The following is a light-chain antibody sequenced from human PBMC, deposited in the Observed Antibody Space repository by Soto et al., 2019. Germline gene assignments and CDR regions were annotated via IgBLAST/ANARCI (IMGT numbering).Light chain of an antibody. Sequence: DIQMTHSPSSLSASVGDRFTIACRASQDIYTFLNWYQQKPGKAPKLLXFGAYSLQSGVPSRFSGSGSGTVFTLTISSLQPEDFATYYCEQSYITPPITCGQGTRLEIK. CDR2: GAY. CDR1: QDIYTF. V-gene: IGKV1-39*01. J-gene: IGKJ5*01. CDR3: EQSYITPPIT.